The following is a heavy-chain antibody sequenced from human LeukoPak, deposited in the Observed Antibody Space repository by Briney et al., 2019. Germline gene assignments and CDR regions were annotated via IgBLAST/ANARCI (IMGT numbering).Heavy chain of an antibody. Sequence: GGSLRLSCAASGFTFKNYWMNWVRQAPGKGLVSVSRLSNDGSSTGYVDSVKGRFTISRDNAKNTVYLQMNSLRAEDTAVYYCTRGYRTSSEAHYGMDVWGQGTTVTVSS. J-gene: IGHJ6*02. CDR1: GFTFKNYW. CDR2: LSNDGSST. V-gene: IGHV3-74*01. CDR3: TRGYRTSSEAHYGMDV. D-gene: IGHD6-6*01.